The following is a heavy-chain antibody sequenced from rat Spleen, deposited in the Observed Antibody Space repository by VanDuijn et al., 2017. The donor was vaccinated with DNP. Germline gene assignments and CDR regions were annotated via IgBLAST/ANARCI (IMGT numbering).Heavy chain of an antibody. Sequence: EVHLVESGGGLEQPGRSMKLSCAASGFIFSNYYMAWVRQAPAKGLEWVATISTSGGSTYYRDSVKDRFTISRYNAQTTLFLLMDSLRSEDTATYYCARYYGYDYFDYWGQGVMVTVSS. CDR1: GFIFSNYY. J-gene: IGHJ2*01. D-gene: IGHD1-7*01. CDR2: ISTSGGST. V-gene: IGHV5-25*01. CDR3: ARYYGYDYFDY.